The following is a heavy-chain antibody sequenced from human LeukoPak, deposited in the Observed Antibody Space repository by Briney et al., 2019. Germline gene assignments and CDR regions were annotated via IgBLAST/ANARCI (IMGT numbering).Heavy chain of an antibody. V-gene: IGHV3-23*01. J-gene: IGHJ4*02. Sequence: PGGSLRLSCAASGFTVDSNYLSWVRQAPGKGLEWVSAISGSGGSTYYADSVKGRFTISRDNSKNTLYLQMNSLRAEDTAVYYCAKGQYYYGSGSYPGWYFDYWGQGTLVTVSS. CDR2: ISGSGGST. CDR3: AKGQYYYGSGSYPGWYFDY. D-gene: IGHD3-10*01. CDR1: GFTVDSNY.